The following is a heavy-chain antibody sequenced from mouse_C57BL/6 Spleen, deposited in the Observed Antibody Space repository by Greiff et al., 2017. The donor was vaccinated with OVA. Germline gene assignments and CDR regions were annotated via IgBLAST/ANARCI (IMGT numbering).Heavy chain of an antibody. CDR1: GFSLSTSGMG. Sequence: QVQLKESGPGILQSSQTLSLTCSFSGFSLSTSGMGVSWIRQPSGKGLEWLAHIYWDDDKRYNPSLKSRLTISKDTSRNQVFLKITSVDTADTATYYCARSEGYYGSLYYFDYWGQGTTLTVSS. V-gene: IGHV8-12*01. J-gene: IGHJ2*01. D-gene: IGHD1-1*01. CDR3: ARSEGYYGSLYYFDY. CDR2: IYWDDDK.